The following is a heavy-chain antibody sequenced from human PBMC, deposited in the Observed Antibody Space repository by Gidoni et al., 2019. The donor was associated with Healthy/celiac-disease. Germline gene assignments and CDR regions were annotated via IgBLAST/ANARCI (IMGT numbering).Heavy chain of an antibody. CDR2: VSGSGGNT. CDR3: AKDRGITMIVVEFDY. Sequence: EVQLLESGGGLVQPGGSLGLSCAASGLTFSSYAMSWVRQAPGKGLGWVSGVSGSGGNTYYADSVKGRFTISRDNSKNTLYLQMNSLRAEDTAVYYCAKDRGITMIVVEFDYWGQGTLVTVSS. V-gene: IGHV3-23*01. CDR1: GLTFSSYA. J-gene: IGHJ4*02. D-gene: IGHD3-22*01.